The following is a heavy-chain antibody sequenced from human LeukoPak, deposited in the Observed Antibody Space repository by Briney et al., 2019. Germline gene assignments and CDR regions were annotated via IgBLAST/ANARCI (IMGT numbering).Heavy chain of an antibody. CDR3: ASPEWLPDSFDI. CDR2: IKQDGSEK. V-gene: IGHV3-7*01. J-gene: IGHJ3*02. Sequence: GGSLRLSCAASGFIFSNYWMTWVRQAPGKGLEWVANIKQDGSEKYYVDSVKGRFTISRDNANNSLYLQMNSLRAEDTAVYYCASPEWLPDSFDIWGQGTMVTVSS. D-gene: IGHD3-3*01. CDR1: GFIFSNYW.